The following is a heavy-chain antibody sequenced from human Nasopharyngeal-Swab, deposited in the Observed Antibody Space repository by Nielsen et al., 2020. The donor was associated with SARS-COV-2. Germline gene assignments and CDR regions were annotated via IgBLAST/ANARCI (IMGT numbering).Heavy chain of an antibody. V-gene: IGHV3-11*04. D-gene: IGHD3-10*01. CDR1: GFTFSDYY. CDR2: ISSSGSTI. J-gene: IGHJ6*02. Sequence: GESLKISCAASGFTFSDYYMSWIRQAPGKGLGWVSYISSSGSTIYYADSVKGRFTISRDNAKNSLYLQMNSLRAEDTAVYYCASLLWFGELPSDYYYYGMDVWGQGTTVTVSS. CDR3: ASLLWFGELPSDYYYYGMDV.